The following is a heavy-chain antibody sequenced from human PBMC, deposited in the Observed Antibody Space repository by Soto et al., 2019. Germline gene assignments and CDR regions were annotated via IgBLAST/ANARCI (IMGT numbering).Heavy chain of an antibody. D-gene: IGHD6-13*01. CDR1: GYTFTSYG. CDR3: ARVEEAAAAPGAFDI. Sequence: ASGKVSCKASGYTFTSYGISWVRQAPGQGLEWMGWISAYNSNTNYAQKLQGRVTMTTDTSTSTAYMELRSLRSDDTAVYYCARVEEAAAAPGAFDIWGQGTMVTVSS. CDR2: ISAYNSNT. V-gene: IGHV1-18*01. J-gene: IGHJ3*02.